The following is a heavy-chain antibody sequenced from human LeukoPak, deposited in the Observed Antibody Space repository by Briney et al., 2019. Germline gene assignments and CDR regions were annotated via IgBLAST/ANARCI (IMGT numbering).Heavy chain of an antibody. Sequence: PGGSLRLSCAAWGFTSSNAWMSWVRQAPGKGLEWVGRIKSKTDGGTTDYAAPVKGRFTISRDDSKNTLYLQMNSLKTEDTAVYYCTTDYPTYYYDSSGYYLLDYWGQGTLVTVSS. J-gene: IGHJ4*02. CDR2: IKSKTDGGTT. V-gene: IGHV3-15*01. CDR1: GFTSSNAW. CDR3: TTDYPTYYYDSSGYYLLDY. D-gene: IGHD3-22*01.